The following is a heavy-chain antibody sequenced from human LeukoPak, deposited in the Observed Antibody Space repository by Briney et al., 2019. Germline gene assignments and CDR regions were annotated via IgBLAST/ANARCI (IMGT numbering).Heavy chain of an antibody. V-gene: IGHV4-30-4*01. D-gene: IGHD1-26*01. Sequence: SQTLSHTCTVSGASINSGDYYWSWIRQPPGKGLEWLGCIYYSGYTYYSPSLRSRLTMSVDTSKNQFSLKLSSVTAADTAVYYCARDQPGATTRFDYWGQGTLVTVSS. J-gene: IGHJ4*02. CDR1: GASINSGDYY. CDR2: IYYSGYT. CDR3: ARDQPGATTRFDY.